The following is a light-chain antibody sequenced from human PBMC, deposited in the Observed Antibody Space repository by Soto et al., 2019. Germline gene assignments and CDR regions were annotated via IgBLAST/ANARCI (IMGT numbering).Light chain of an antibody. J-gene: IGKJ1*01. CDR2: GAS. CDR3: QQDGSSGT. V-gene: IGKV3-20*01. Sequence: EIVLTHPPATRSLTQGERATFSCRASQSLSSDVVWYQQKPGQATRLLIYGASNRATGIQDRFSGSGSGTDFTLTISRLEPEDFVVYYCQQDGSSGTFGQGTKV. CDR1: QSLSSD.